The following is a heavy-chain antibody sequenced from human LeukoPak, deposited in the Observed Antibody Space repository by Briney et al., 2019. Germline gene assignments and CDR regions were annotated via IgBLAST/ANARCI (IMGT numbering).Heavy chain of an antibody. D-gene: IGHD3-10*01. CDR1: GGSISRYY. Sequence: SETLSLTCTVSGGSISRYYWSWIRQPPGKGLEWIGEINRSGSTNYNPSLKSRVTISVDTSKNQFSLKLSSVTAADTAVYYCARDGLVRGYYYYYMDVWGKGTTVTVSS. J-gene: IGHJ6*03. CDR2: INRSGST. V-gene: IGHV4-34*01. CDR3: ARDGLVRGYYYYYMDV.